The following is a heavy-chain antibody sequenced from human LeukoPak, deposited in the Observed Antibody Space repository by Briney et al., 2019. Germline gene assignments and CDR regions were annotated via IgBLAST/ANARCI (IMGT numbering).Heavy chain of an antibody. CDR3: ARGNMITFGGVIVGFDY. Sequence: SQTLSPTCTVAGGSISSYSCSWIRQPPGNGLAWIGYIYYSGRTNYNPSLKIRVTISVDTSKNQFSLKLSSVTAADTAVYYCARGNMITFGGVIVGFDYWGQGTLVTVSS. D-gene: IGHD3-16*02. V-gene: IGHV4-59*01. CDR1: GGSISSYS. J-gene: IGHJ4*02. CDR2: IYYSGRT.